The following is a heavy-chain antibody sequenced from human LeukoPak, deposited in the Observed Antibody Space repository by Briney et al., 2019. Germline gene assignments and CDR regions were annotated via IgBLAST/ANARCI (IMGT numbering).Heavy chain of an antibody. CDR2: IRYDGSNK. CDR3: AKDHPRYYDFWSGSYFDY. V-gene: IGHV3-30*02. CDR1: GFTFSSYG. Sequence: GGSLRLSCAASGFTFSSYGMHWVRQAPGKGLEWVAFIRYDGSNKYYADSVKGRFTISRDNSKNTLYLQMNSLRAEDTAVYYCAKDHPRYYDFWSGSYFDYWGQGTLSPSPQ. J-gene: IGHJ4*02. D-gene: IGHD3-3*01.